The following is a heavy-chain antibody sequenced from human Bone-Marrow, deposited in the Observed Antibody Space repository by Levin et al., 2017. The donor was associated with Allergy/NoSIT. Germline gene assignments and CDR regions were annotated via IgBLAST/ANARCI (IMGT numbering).Heavy chain of an antibody. D-gene: IGHD3-16*01. CDR3: ARGPLGDSFDV. Sequence: ASVKVSCKTSGYTFSTRDISWVRQAPGQGLEWVAYISTYNGDTHYSERLQGRVSVTTDTSTTTVHMELRSLTSDDTAVYFCARGPLGDSFDVWGQGTLVTVYS. V-gene: IGHV1-18*01. CDR1: GYTFSTRD. CDR2: ISTYNGDT. J-gene: IGHJ3*01.